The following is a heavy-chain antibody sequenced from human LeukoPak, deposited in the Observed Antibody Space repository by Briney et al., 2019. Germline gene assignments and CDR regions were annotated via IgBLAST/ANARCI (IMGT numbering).Heavy chain of an antibody. J-gene: IGHJ4*02. D-gene: IGHD3-22*01. Sequence: SETLSLTCAVYGGSFSGYYWSWIRQPPGKGLEWIGEINHSGSTNYNPSLKSRVTISVDTSKNQFSLKLSSVTAADTAVYYCARGENVRLYYYDSSGYELDYWGQGTLVTVSS. CDR2: INHSGST. V-gene: IGHV4-34*01. CDR3: ARGENVRLYYYDSSGYELDY. CDR1: GGSFSGYY.